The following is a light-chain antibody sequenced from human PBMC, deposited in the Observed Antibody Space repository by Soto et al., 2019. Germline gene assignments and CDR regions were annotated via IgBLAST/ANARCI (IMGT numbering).Light chain of an antibody. Sequence: EIVLTQSPGTLSLSPGERATLSCRASQSVSRSYFAWYQQKPGQAPRLLIYGASSRATSIPDRFSGGGSGTDFTLTISKLEPEDSAVYYCQQYDGSPPFTFGHGTKVDIK. V-gene: IGKV3-20*01. CDR2: GAS. J-gene: IGKJ3*01. CDR3: QQYDGSPPFT. CDR1: QSVSRSY.